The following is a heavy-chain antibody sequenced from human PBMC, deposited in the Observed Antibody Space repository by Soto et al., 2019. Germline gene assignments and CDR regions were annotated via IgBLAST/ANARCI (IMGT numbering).Heavy chain of an antibody. CDR1: GGSVSSTSYY. D-gene: IGHD2-15*01. CDR2: IYYSGNT. J-gene: IGHJ4*02. V-gene: IGHV4-39*01. Sequence: QVQLQESGPGLVKPSETLSLTCTVSGGSVSSTSYYWFWIRQPPGMGLEWIGTIYYSGNTYYNPSLKSRVTISVDASKNQFSLKLSSVTAADTALYYCASRYCSGGSCPADYWGQGTLVTVSS. CDR3: ASRYCSGGSCPADY.